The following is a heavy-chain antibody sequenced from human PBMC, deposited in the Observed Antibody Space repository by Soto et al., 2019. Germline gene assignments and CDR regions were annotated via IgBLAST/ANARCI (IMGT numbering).Heavy chain of an antibody. CDR1: GFTFSSYA. J-gene: IGHJ4*02. V-gene: IGHV3-30-3*01. Sequence: GESLKISCAASGFTFSSYAMHWVRQAPGKGLEWVAVISYDGSNKYYADSVKGRFTISRDNSKDTVYLQVNSLRAEDTAVYYCARDFSMVVVAPGYWGQGTLVTVSS. D-gene: IGHD2-15*01. CDR2: ISYDGSNK. CDR3: ARDFSMVVVAPGY.